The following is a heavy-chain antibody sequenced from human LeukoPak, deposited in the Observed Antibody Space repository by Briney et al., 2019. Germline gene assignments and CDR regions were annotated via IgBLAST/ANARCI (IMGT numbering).Heavy chain of an antibody. CDR3: ASRAARAYYMDV. D-gene: IGHD6-6*01. V-gene: IGHV1-2*06. CDR2: INPNSGGT. CDR1: GYTFTGYY. J-gene: IGHJ6*03. Sequence: GASVKVSCKASGYTFTGYYMHWVRQAPGQGLEWMGRINPNSGGTNYAQKFQGRVTMTRDTSISTAYMELSRLRSDGTAVYYCASRAARAYYMDVWGKGTTVTVSS.